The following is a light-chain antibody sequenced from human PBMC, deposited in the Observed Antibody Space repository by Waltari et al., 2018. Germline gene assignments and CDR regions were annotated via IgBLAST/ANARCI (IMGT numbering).Light chain of an antibody. Sequence: EIVLTQSPGTLSLSPGARATIFCRASQSISKYLVWYQQRPGQAPRLLIYAASTRATGIPDRFIGGGSGTDFSLTISRLEPEDFAVYYCQNHERLPATFGQGTKVEIK. CDR2: AAS. CDR3: QNHERLPAT. J-gene: IGKJ1*01. CDR1: QSISKY. V-gene: IGKV3-20*01.